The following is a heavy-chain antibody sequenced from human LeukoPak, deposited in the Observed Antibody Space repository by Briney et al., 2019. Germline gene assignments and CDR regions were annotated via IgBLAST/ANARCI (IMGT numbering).Heavy chain of an antibody. CDR1: GYTLTELS. Sequence: ASVKVSCKVSGYTLTELSMHWVRQAPGKGLEWMGGFDPEHGETVYAQKFQGRLTMTEDTSTSTAYMELRSLRSDDTAVYYCARDWPSRLAVAGTLDYWGQGTLVTVSS. D-gene: IGHD6-19*01. V-gene: IGHV1-24*01. CDR3: ARDWPSRLAVAGTLDY. CDR2: FDPEHGET. J-gene: IGHJ4*02.